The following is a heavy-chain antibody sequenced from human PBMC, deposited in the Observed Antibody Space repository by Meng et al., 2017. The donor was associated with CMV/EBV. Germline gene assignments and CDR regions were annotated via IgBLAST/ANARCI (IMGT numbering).Heavy chain of an antibody. D-gene: IGHD1-14*01. Sequence: GCSLRRSYWGWHRQPAGKGLEWVGPIYTHGSPHSHPSLKGRVNLSIDPSQNPFPLKLSSVTAADTAVYYCARDRSKPRVGRNWYFDLWGRGPLVTVSS. CDR2: IYTHGSP. CDR1: GCSLRRSY. CDR3: ARDRSKPRVGRNWYFDL. J-gene: IGHJ2*01. V-gene: IGHV4-4*07.